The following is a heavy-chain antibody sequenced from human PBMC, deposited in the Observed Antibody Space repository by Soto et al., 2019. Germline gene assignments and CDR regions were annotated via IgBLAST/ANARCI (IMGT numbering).Heavy chain of an antibody. CDR2: VNPSGGSA. D-gene: IGHD2-15*01. CDR1: GYIFTAYS. Sequence: ASVKVSGKTSGYIFTAYSMHWVLQAPGQGLEWMGVVNPSGGSAHYAQSFEGRVTLTRDTSTSTFYMELSSLRSEDTAVYYCAREENCRGGTCYSEYFHHWGQGTLVTVSS. J-gene: IGHJ1*01. CDR3: AREENCRGGTCYSEYFHH. V-gene: IGHV1-46*01.